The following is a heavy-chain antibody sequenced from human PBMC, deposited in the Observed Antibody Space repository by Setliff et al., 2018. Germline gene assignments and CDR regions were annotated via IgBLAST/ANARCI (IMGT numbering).Heavy chain of an antibody. CDR2: INPSGGST. J-gene: IGHJ3*01. V-gene: IGHV1-46*01. D-gene: IGHD2-2*01. CDR3: ARDRGYCSSTACYPYIPGLDV. Sequence: ASVKVSCKASGYTFTSYYMHWVRQAPGQGLEWMGIINPSGGSTSYAQKFQGRVTMTRDTSTSTVYMELSSLRSEDTAVYHCARDRGYCSSTACYPYIPGLDVWGQGTMVTVSS. CDR1: GYTFTSYY.